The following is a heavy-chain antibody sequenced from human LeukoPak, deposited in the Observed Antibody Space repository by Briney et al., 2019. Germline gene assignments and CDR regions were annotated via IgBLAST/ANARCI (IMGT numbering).Heavy chain of an antibody. CDR3: ARAPYYYDNSGYSDLDY. J-gene: IGHJ4*02. CDR1: GFTFSSYS. CDR2: ISSSSSYI. D-gene: IGHD3-22*01. V-gene: IGHV3-21*01. Sequence: GGSLRLSCAASGFTFSSYSMNWVRQAPGKGLEWVSSISSSSSYIYYADSVKGRFTISRDNAKNSLYLQMNSLRAEDTAVYYCARAPYYYDNSGYSDLDYWGQGTLVAVSS.